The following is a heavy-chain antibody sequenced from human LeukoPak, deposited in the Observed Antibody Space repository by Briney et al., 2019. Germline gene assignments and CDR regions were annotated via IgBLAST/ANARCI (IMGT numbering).Heavy chain of an antibody. CDR2: IYHSGST. D-gene: IGHD6-6*01. V-gene: IGHV4-38-2*02. CDR1: GYSISSGYY. Sequence: PSETLSLTCTVSGYSISSGYYWGWIRQPPGKGLEWIGSIYHSGSTYYNPSLKSRVTISVDTSKNQFSLKLSSVTAADTAVYYCARAVMAARPYYYYYMDVWGKGTTVTVSS. CDR3: ARAVMAARPYYYYYMDV. J-gene: IGHJ6*03.